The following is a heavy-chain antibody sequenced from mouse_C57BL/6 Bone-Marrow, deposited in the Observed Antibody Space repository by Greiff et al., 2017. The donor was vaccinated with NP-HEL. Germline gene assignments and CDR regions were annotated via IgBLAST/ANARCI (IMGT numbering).Heavy chain of an antibody. V-gene: IGHV5-9*01. CDR1: GFTFSSYT. J-gene: IGHJ3*01. CDR3: AINSAWFAY. D-gene: IGHD4-1*02. Sequence: EVQGVESGGGLVKPGGSLKLSCAASGFTFSSYTMSWVRQTPEKRLEWVATISGGGGNTYYPDSVKGRFTISRDNAKNTLYLQMSSLRSEDTALYYCAINSAWFAYWGQGTLVTVSA. CDR2: ISGGGGNT.